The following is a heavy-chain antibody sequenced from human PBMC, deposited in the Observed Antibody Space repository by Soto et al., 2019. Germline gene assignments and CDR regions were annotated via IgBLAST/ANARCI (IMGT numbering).Heavy chain of an antibody. V-gene: IGHV3-30-3*01. CDR3: ARDRRRITIFGVVTPRYYYYYGMDV. J-gene: IGHJ6*02. CDR2: ISYDGSNK. D-gene: IGHD3-3*01. Sequence: PGGSLRLSSAASGVTFSSYAMHWVRQSPGKGLEWVAVISYDGSNKYYADSVKGRFTISRDNSKNTLYLQMNSLRAEDTAVYYCARDRRRITIFGVVTPRYYYYYGMDVWGQGTTVTVSS. CDR1: GVTFSSYA.